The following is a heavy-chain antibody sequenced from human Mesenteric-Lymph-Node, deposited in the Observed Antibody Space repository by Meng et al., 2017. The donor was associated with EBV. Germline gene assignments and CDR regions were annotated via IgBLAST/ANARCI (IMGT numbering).Heavy chain of an antibody. CDR2: MNGDGRST. J-gene: IGHJ5*02. V-gene: IGHV3-74*01. CDR3: AREGAQYFDWLFT. D-gene: IGHD3-9*01. Sequence: VYVGEAGGGLVQPGASLRLSCAASGFTFSSYWMHWVRQAPGKGLVWISRMNGDGRSTRYADAVKGRFTISRDNAKNTLYLQMNSLRAEDTAVYYCAREGAQYFDWLFTWGQGTLVTVSS. CDR1: GFTFSSYW.